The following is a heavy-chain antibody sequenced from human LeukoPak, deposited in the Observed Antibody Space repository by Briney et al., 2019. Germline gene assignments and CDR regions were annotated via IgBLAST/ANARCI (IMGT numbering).Heavy chain of an antibody. J-gene: IGHJ4*02. CDR3: ARLTLTSYYFGY. D-gene: IGHD6-6*01. Sequence: PSETLSLTCTVSGFSISSGYYWGWIRQPPGKGLEWIGSIYHTESTYYNPSLKSRVTISVDTSKNQFSLKLNSVTAADTAVYYCARLTLTSYYFGYWGQGTLVTVSS. CDR2: IYHTEST. CDR1: GFSISSGYY. V-gene: IGHV4-38-2*02.